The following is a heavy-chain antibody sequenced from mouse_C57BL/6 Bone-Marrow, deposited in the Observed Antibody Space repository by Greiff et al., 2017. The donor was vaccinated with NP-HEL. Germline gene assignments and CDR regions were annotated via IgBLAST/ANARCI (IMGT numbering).Heavy chain of an antibody. CDR1: GYTFTSYG. CDR3: ARGGSSYPHYAMDY. Sequence: VQLQQSGAELARPGASVKLSCKASGYTFTSYGISWVKQRTGQGLEWIGEIYPRSGNTYYNEKFKGKATLTADKSSSTAYMELRSLTSEDSAVYFCARGGSSYPHYAMDYWGQGTSVTVSS. CDR2: IYPRSGNT. V-gene: IGHV1-81*01. J-gene: IGHJ4*01. D-gene: IGHD1-1*01.